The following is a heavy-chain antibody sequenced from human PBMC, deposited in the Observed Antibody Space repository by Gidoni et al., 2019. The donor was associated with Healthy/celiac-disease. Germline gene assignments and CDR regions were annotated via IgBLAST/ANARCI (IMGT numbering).Heavy chain of an antibody. J-gene: IGHJ6*03. Sequence: QGTVKEAGPVLGKPTEAHTLTCTVAGCSLSNARMGVSWIRQPPGKALEWLAHLFSNDEKSYSTSLKSRLTISKDTSKSQVVLTMTNMDPVATATYYCARSLPAEDYMDVWGKGTTVTVSS. CDR2: LFSNDEK. V-gene: IGHV2-26*01. CDR1: GCSLSNARMG. CDR3: ARSLPAEDYMDV.